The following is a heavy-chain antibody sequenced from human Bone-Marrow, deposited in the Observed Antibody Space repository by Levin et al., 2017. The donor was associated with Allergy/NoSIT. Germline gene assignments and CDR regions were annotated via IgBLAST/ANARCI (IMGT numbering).Heavy chain of an antibody. Sequence: SETLSLTCSVSGGPISSNDYYWSWIRQPPGKGLEWIGYTFYGGSTFYNPSLKSRLTISVDAAKTQFFLTLSSVTAADTAVDYCARGGGNTSGYFGVDYYYGLAVWGQGTTVTVSS. CDR2: TFYGGST. CDR1: GGPISSNDYY. CDR3: ARGGGNTSGYFGVDYYYGLAV. D-gene: IGHD5-18*01. J-gene: IGHJ6*02. V-gene: IGHV4-30-4*01.